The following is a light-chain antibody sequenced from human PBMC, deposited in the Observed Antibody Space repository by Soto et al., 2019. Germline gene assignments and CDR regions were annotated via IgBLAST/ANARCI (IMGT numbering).Light chain of an antibody. V-gene: IGKV3-11*01. CDR1: QSVSIY. CDR3: QQRSNWPPEIT. CDR2: DAS. Sequence: EFVLTQSPGTLSLSPGERATLSCRASQSVSIYLAWYQQKPGQAPRLLIYDASNRATGIPARFSGSGSGTDFTLTISSLEPEDFAVYYCQQRSNWPPEITFGQGTRLEIK. J-gene: IGKJ5*01.